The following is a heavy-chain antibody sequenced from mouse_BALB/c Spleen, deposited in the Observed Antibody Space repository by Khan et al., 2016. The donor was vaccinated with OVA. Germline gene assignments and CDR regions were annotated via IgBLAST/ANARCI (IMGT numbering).Heavy chain of an antibody. Sequence: EVQLQESGPSLVKPSQTLSLTCSVTGDSITSGYWNWIRKFPGNKLEYMGYIIYTGYTYYNPSLKSRISITRHTSKNQYYLQLSSVTDENTATYYCARSTYRYAFVYWGQGTLVTVSA. CDR2: IIYTGYT. D-gene: IGHD2-12*01. CDR3: ARSTYRYAFVY. CDR1: GDSITSGY. J-gene: IGHJ3*01. V-gene: IGHV3-8*02.